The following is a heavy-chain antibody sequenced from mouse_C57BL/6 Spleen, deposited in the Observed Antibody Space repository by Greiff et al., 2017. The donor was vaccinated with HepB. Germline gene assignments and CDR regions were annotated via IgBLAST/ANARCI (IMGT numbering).Heavy chain of an antibody. CDR3: ASLLWSLGYYAMDY. Sequence: EVQLQQSGPELVKPGASVKISCKASGYSFTGYYMNWVKQSPEKSLEWIGEINPSTGGTTYNQKFKAKATLTVDKSASTAYMQLKSLTSEDSAVYYCASLLWSLGYYAMDYWGQGTSVTVSS. D-gene: IGHD2-10*01. V-gene: IGHV1-42*01. CDR1: GYSFTGYY. J-gene: IGHJ4*01. CDR2: INPSTGGT.